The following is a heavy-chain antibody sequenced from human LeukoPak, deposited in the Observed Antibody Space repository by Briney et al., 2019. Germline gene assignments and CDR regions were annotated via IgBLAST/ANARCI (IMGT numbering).Heavy chain of an antibody. V-gene: IGHV1-2*06. CDR3: AREDGSGTGSGYYYGMDV. Sequence: ASVKVSCKASGYTFTGYYMHWVRQAPGQGLEWMGRINPNSGGTNYAQKFQGRVTMTRDTSISTAYMELSRLRSDDTAVYYCAREDGSGTGSGYYYGMDVWGQGTTVTVSS. D-gene: IGHD1-7*01. CDR1: GYTFTGYY. CDR2: INPNSGGT. J-gene: IGHJ6*02.